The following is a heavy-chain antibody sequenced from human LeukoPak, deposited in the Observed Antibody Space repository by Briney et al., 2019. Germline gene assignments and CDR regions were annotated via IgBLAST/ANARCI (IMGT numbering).Heavy chain of an antibody. CDR1: GFIFSGSA. V-gene: IGHV3-23*01. J-gene: IGHJ6*02. CDR3: AKDLYDVSTGYFGGYGVDV. Sequence: TGGFLRLSCAASGFIFSGSAMNWVRQAPGKGLEWVSTINSRGVNTYYADSVKGRFTISRDNSKNTVSLQMNSLRAEDTAIYYCAKDLYDVSTGYFGGYGVDVWGQGTTVTVSS. CDR2: INSRGVNT. D-gene: IGHD3-9*01.